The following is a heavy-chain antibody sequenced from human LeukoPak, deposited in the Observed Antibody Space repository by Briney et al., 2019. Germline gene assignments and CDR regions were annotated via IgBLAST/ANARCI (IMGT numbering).Heavy chain of an antibody. CDR1: GLSVSSNY. CDR2: IYRDGSS. Sequence: PGGSLRLSGVASGLSVSSNYMSWVRQAPGKGLEWVSVIYRDGSSYYAESVKGRFTISRDNSKNTLYIQMNSLRAEDTAVYYCARSFYDILIGYYQYFDYWGQGTLVTVSS. CDR3: ARSFYDILIGYYQYFDY. D-gene: IGHD3-9*01. V-gene: IGHV3-66*01. J-gene: IGHJ4*02.